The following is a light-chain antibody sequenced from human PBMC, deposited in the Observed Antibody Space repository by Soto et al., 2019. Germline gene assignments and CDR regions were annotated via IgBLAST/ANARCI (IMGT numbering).Light chain of an antibody. CDR2: DVS. CDR1: SSDVGAYNF. Sequence: QSALTQPRSVSGSPGQSVTISCSGTSSDVGAYNFVSWYQHHPDKAPKVMIYDVSKRPSGVPDRFSGSKSGNTASLTISGLQAEDEAEYYCCSYAGSYTYIFGTGTKVTVL. V-gene: IGLV2-11*01. CDR3: CSYAGSYTYI. J-gene: IGLJ1*01.